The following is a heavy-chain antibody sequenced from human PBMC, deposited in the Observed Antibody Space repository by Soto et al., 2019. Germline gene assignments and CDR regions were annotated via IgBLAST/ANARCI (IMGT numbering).Heavy chain of an antibody. CDR1: GFTFSSYA. CDR3: ARDYKTMIVVGLFDY. V-gene: IGHV3-30-3*01. Sequence: GGSLRLSCAASGFTFSSYAMHWVRQAPGKGLEWVAVISYDGSNKYYADSVKGRFTISRDNSKNTLYLQMNSLRAEDTAVYYCARDYKTMIVVGLFDYWGQGTLVTVS. D-gene: IGHD3-22*01. CDR2: ISYDGSNK. J-gene: IGHJ4*02.